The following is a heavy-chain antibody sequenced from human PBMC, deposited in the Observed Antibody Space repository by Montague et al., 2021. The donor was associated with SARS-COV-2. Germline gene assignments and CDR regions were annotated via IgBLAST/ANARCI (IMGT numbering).Heavy chain of an antibody. V-gene: IGHV4-4*07. D-gene: IGHD3-10*01. CDR3: ARAAWFGDTTSTSEYYGIDV. CDR1: GGSISSCN. CDR2: IYISVST. J-gene: IGHJ6*02. Sequence: SETLSLTCTVSGGSISSCNWCWIRQPAGTGLELIWLIYISVSTNYNPSLTSRVTMSVYTSTNQFSLKLRYMTAADTAVYDCARAAWFGDTTSTSEYYGIDVWGQGTMVTVSS.